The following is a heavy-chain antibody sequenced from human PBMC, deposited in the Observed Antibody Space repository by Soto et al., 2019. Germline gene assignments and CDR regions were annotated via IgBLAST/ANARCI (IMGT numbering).Heavy chain of an antibody. CDR1: GGSFSGYY. D-gene: IGHD3-9*01. CDR2: INHSGST. V-gene: IGHV4-34*01. J-gene: IGHJ4*02. Sequence: SETLSLTCAVYGGSFSGYYWSWIRQPPGKGLEWIGEINHSGSTNYNPSLKSRVTISVDTSKNQFSLKLSSVTAADTAVYYCARYYDILTGYYTLEYYFDYWGQGTLVTVSS. CDR3: ARYYDILTGYYTLEYYFDY.